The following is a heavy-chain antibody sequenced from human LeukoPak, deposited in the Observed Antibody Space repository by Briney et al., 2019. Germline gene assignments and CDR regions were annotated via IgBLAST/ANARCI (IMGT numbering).Heavy chain of an antibody. V-gene: IGHV4-4*07. CDR1: GGSISSYY. Sequence: PSETLSLTCTVSGGSISSYYWSWIRQPARKGLEWIGRIYTSGSTNYNPSLKSRVTMSVDTSKNQFSLKLSSVTAADTAVYYCARDQENYGSSGYDYWGQGTLVTVSS. CDR2: IYTSGST. J-gene: IGHJ4*02. CDR3: ARDQENYGSSGYDY. D-gene: IGHD6-19*01.